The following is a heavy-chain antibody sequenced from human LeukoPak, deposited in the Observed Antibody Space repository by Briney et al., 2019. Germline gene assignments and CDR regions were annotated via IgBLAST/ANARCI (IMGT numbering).Heavy chain of an antibody. CDR1: GGTFSSYA. CDR3: ARSPEMATIMADY. CDR2: IIPIFGTA. J-gene: IGHJ4*02. D-gene: IGHD5-24*01. V-gene: IGHV1-69*05. Sequence: ASVKVPCKASGGTFSSYAISWVRQAPGQGLEWMGGIIPIFGTANYAQKFQGRVTITTDESTSTAYMELSSLRSEDTAVYYCARSPEMATIMADYWGQGTLVTVSS.